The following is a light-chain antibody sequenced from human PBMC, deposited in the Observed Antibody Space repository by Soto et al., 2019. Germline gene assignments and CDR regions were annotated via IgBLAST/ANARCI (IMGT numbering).Light chain of an antibody. Sequence: QLVLIQPAAVSGSPGQSITISCTGTSSDVGTYNLVSWYQQHPGKAPKLMIYEGSKRPSGVSNRFSGSKSGNTASLTISGLQAEDEADYYCCSYAGSSTVVFGGGTKLTVL. CDR3: CSYAGSSTVV. V-gene: IGLV2-23*01. CDR2: EGS. J-gene: IGLJ2*01. CDR1: SSDVGTYNL.